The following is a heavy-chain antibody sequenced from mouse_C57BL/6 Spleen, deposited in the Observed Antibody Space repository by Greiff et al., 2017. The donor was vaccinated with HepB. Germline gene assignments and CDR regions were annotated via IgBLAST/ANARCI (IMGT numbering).Heavy chain of an antibody. Sequence: VQLQQSGAELARPGASVKMSCKASGYTFTSYTMHWVKQRPGQGLEWIGYINPSSGYTKYNQKFKDKATLTADKSSSTAYMQLSSLTSEDSAVYYCARRDDYDVGYAMDDWGQGTSVTVSS. CDR2: INPSSGYT. J-gene: IGHJ4*01. D-gene: IGHD2-4*01. V-gene: IGHV1-4*01. CDR1: GYTFTSYT. CDR3: ARRDDYDVGYAMDD.